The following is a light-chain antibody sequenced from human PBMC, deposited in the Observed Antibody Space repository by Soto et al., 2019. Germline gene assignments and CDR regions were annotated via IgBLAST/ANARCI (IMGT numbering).Light chain of an antibody. V-gene: IGKV3-15*01. CDR2: GAS. CDR3: QQYNNWPRT. J-gene: IGKJ1*01. Sequence: EIVMTQSPATLSVSPGERATLSCRASQSFSRTLAWYQQKPGQAPRLRIYGASTRATGIPARFSGSGSGTEFNLSISGRQSEDFAVYYCQQYNNWPRTFGQGTKVEI. CDR1: QSFSRT.